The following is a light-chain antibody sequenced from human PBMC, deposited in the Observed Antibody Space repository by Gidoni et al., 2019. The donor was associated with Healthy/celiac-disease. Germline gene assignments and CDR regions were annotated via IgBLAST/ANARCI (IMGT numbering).Light chain of an antibody. CDR1: QSISSW. J-gene: IGKJ4*01. Sequence: DIQMTPSPSTLSASVGDRVTITCRASQSISSWLDWYQQKPGKAPKLLIYKASSLESGVPSRCSGSGSGTEFTLTISSLQPDDFETYYCQQYNSYPLTFGGGTKVEIK. CDR3: QQYNSYPLT. V-gene: IGKV1-5*03. CDR2: KAS.